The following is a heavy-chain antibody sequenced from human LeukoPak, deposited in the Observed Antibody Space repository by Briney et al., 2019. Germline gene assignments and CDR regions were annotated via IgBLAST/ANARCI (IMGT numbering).Heavy chain of an antibody. CDR2: MNPNSGNI. Sequence: ASVNVSCKASGYTFYNYDINWVRQATGQGLEWMVWMNPNSGNIGYAQKFQGRITMTRNTSISTAYMELSSLRSDDTAVYYCARRGRLGTGSYGLWVDPWGQGTLVTVSS. CDR3: ARRGRLGTGSYGLWVDP. J-gene: IGHJ5*02. CDR1: GYTFYNYD. D-gene: IGHD3-10*01. V-gene: IGHV1-8*01.